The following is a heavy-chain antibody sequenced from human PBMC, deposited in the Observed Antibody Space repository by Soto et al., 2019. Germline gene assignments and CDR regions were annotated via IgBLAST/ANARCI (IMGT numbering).Heavy chain of an antibody. CDR2: ISGSGGST. J-gene: IGHJ4*02. CDR1: GFTFSSYA. V-gene: IGHV3-23*01. CDR3: AKDHESIRYFDWLFPRFDY. Sequence: GGSLRLSCAASGFTFSSYAMSWVRQAPGKGLEWVSAISGSGGSTYYADSVKGRFTISRDNSKNTLYLQMNSLRAEDTAVYYCAKDHESIRYFDWLFPRFDYWGQGTLVTVSS. D-gene: IGHD3-9*01.